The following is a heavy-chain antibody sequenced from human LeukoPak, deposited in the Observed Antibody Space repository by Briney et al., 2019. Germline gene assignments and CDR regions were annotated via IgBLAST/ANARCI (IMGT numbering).Heavy chain of an antibody. CDR2: IWYDGSNK. Sequence: GGSLRLSCAASGFTFSSYGMHWVRQAPGKGLEWVAVIWYDGSNKYYADSVKGRFTISGDNSKNTLYLQMNSLRAEDTAVYYCARDYYSSSWYEQGLHYFDPWGQGTLVTVSS. V-gene: IGHV3-33*01. J-gene: IGHJ5*02. D-gene: IGHD6-13*01. CDR1: GFTFSSYG. CDR3: ARDYYSSSWYEQGLHYFDP.